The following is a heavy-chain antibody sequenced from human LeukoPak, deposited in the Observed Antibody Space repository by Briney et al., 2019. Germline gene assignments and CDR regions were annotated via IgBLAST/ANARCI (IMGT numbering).Heavy chain of an antibody. J-gene: IGHJ4*02. CDR3: ASKGTIAVAGRGYFDY. D-gene: IGHD6-19*01. V-gene: IGHV4-4*07. CDR2: IYTSGST. CDR1: GGSISSYY. Sequence: SETLSLTCTVSGGSISSYYWSWIRQPAGKGLEWIGRIYTSGSTNYNPSLKSRVTMSVDTSKNQFSLKLSSVTAADTAVYYCASKGTIAVAGRGYFDYWGQGTLVTVSS.